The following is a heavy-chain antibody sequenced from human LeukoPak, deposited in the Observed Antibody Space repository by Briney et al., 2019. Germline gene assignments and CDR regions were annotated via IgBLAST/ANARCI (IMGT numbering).Heavy chain of an antibody. CDR2: IYHSGST. CDR1: GYSINSAYY. D-gene: IGHD4-17*01. CDR3: ARRVMVTTDYFDY. J-gene: IGHJ4*02. V-gene: IGHV4-38-2*02. Sequence: PSETLSLTCTVSGYSINSAYYWGWVRQPPGKGLQWIGSIYHSGSTHYNPSLKSRATISVDTSKNKFSLKLSSVTAADTAVYYCARRVMVTTDYFDYWGQGTLVTVSS.